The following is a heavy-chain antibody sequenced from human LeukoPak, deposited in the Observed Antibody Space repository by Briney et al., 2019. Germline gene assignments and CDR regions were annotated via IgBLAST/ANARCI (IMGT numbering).Heavy chain of an antibody. CDR1: GSSISTGYY. CDR3: ARGRLVSTGGHFDY. CDR2: IFYSGTT. J-gene: IGHJ4*02. Sequence: SETLSLTCDVSGSSISTGYYGGWIRQPPGKGLGWIGSIFYSGTTYYNPSLKSRVTISVDKSKNQFSLKLSSVTATDTGVYYCARGRLVSTGGHFDYWGQGTLVTVSS. V-gene: IGHV4-38-2*01. D-gene: IGHD5/OR15-5a*01.